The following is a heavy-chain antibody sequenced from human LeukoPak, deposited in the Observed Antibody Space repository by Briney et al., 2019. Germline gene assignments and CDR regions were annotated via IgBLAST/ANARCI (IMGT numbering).Heavy chain of an antibody. Sequence: SETLSLTCAVSGHPINSAYDWVWIRQPPGKGLEWIGSLYHPDSTYYNPSLESRVTMSVDTSRNQFSLKLSFVTAADTAVYYCARQFDSYFYYYLDVWGTGTTVTVSS. J-gene: IGHJ6*03. D-gene: IGHD3-10*01. CDR3: ARQFDSYFYYYLDV. CDR2: LYHPDST. V-gene: IGHV4-38-2*01. CDR1: GHPINSAYD.